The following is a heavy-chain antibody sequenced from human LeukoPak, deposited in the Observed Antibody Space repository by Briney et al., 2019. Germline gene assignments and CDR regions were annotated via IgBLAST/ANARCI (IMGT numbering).Heavy chain of an antibody. CDR2: ISGSGGST. Sequence: GGSLRLSCAASGFTFSSYAMSWVRQAPGKGLEWVSAISGSGGSTYYADSVKGRFTISRDNSKNTLYLQMHSLRAEDTAVYYWAKVRFGWYYYDADYWGQGTLVTVSS. J-gene: IGHJ4*02. D-gene: IGHD3-22*01. V-gene: IGHV3-23*01. CDR1: GFTFSSYA. CDR3: AKVRFGWYYYDADY.